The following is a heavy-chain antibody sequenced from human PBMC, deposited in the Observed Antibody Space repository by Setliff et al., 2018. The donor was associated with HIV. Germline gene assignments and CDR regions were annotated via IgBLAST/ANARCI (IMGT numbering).Heavy chain of an antibody. CDR1: GFTFSTHW. Sequence: GGSLRLSCAASGFTFSTHWMTWVRQAPGKGLEWVANIKEDGSEKFYVDSVKGRFTISRDNAKNSLYLEMNSLKAEDTALYWCARAVDYNYYYYMDVWGTGTTVTVSS. CDR2: IKEDGSEK. V-gene: IGHV3-7*03. CDR3: ARAVDYNYYYYMDV. J-gene: IGHJ6*03. D-gene: IGHD2-21*01.